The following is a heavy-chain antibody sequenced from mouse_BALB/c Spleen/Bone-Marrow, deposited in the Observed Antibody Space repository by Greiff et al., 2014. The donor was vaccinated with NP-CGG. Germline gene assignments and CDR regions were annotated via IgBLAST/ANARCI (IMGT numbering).Heavy chain of an antibody. D-gene: IGHD1-3*01. J-gene: IGHJ2*01. CDR1: GFSFSDYG. CDR3: ARDNFCFDY. CDR2: ISNLAYSI. V-gene: IGHV5-15*02. Sequence: VQLKESGGGLVQPGGSRKLSCAASGFSFSDYGMAWVRQAPGKGPEWVAFISNLAYSIYYADTVTGRFTISRENAKNTLYLEMSSLRSEDTAMYYCARDNFCFDYWGQGTTLTVSS.